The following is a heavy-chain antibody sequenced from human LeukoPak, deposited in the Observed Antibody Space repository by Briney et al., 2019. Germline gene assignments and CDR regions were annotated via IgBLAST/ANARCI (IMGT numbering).Heavy chain of an antibody. V-gene: IGHV1-2*02. Sequence: ASVKVSCKASGYTFTGYYMHWVRQAPGQGLEWMGWINPNSGGTNYAQKFQGRVTMTRDTSISTAYMELSRLRSDDTAVYYCAKDIASSWWYLDLWGRGTLVSVSS. D-gene: IGHD5-18*01. CDR1: GYTFTGYY. CDR3: AKDIASSWWYLDL. J-gene: IGHJ2*01. CDR2: INPNSGGT.